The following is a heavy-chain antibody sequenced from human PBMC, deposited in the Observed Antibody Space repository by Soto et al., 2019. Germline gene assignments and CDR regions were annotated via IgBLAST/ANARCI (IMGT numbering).Heavy chain of an antibody. D-gene: IGHD1-7*01. CDR2: MNGGNGNT. Sequence: ASVKVSSQASSYTFPSSAMHWVRHAPGQRLEWMGGMNGGNGNTKYSQKFQGRVTITRDTSASTAYMELSSLRSEDTAVYYCESNHHGTTPYGMDVWGQGTTVTVSS. V-gene: IGHV1-3*01. CDR3: ESNHHGTTPYGMDV. CDR1: SYTFPSSA. J-gene: IGHJ6*02.